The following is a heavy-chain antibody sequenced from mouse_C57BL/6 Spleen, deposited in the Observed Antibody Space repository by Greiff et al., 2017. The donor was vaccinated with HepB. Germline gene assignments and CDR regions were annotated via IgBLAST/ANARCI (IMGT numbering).Heavy chain of an antibody. CDR2: INPGSGGT. J-gene: IGHJ2*01. CDR1: GYAFTNYL. CDR3: ARQGTAY. V-gene: IGHV1-54*01. Sequence: QVQLQQSGAELVRPGPSVKVSCKASGYAFTNYLIEWVKQRPGQGLEWIGVINPGSGGTNYNEKFKGKATLTADKSSSTAYMQLSSLTSEDSAVYFCARQGTAYWGQGTTLTVSS.